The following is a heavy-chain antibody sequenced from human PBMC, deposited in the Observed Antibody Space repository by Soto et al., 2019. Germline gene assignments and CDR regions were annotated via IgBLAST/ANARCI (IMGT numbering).Heavy chain of an antibody. CDR1: GGSISSGGYY. J-gene: IGHJ4*02. V-gene: IGHV4-31*03. CDR3: ARDSRRDGYNCLDY. Sequence: SETLSLTCTVSGGSISSGGYYWSWIRQHPGKGLEWIGYIYYSGSTYYNPSLKSRVTISVDTSKNQFSLKLSSVTAADTAVYYCARDSRRDGYNCLDYWGQGTLVTVSS. D-gene: IGHD1-1*01. CDR2: IYYSGST.